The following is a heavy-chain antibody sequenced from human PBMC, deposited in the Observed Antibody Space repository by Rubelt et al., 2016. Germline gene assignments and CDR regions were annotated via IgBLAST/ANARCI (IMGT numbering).Heavy chain of an antibody. J-gene: IGHJ5*02. CDR2: IYYSGST. CDR3: ASGYDSSGYYYPDRKENWFDP. Sequence: QLQLQESGPGLVKPSETLSLTCTVSGGPISSSSSYWGWIRQPPGKGLEWIGSIYYSGSTSFNPSLKSRVTISVDTSKNQFSRKLSSVTAADTAVYYCASGYDSSGYYYPDRKENWFDPWGQGTLVTVSS. CDR1: GGPISSSSSY. V-gene: IGHV4-39*01. D-gene: IGHD3-22*01.